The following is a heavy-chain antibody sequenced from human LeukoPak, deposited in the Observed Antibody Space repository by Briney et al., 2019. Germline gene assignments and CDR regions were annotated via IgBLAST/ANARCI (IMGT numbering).Heavy chain of an antibody. V-gene: IGHV4-61*01. CDR3: ARGRYYYDSSFDP. CDR2: IYYSGST. Sequence: PSETLSLTCTVSGGSISSGSYYWSWIRQPPGKGLEWIGYIYYSGSTNYNPSLKSRVTISVDTSKNQFSLKLSSVTAADTAVYYCARGRYYYDSSFDPWGQGTRVTVSS. D-gene: IGHD3-22*01. CDR1: GGSISSGSYY. J-gene: IGHJ5*02.